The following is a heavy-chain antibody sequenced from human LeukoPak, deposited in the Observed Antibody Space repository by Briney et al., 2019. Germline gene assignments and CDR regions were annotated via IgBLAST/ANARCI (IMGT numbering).Heavy chain of an antibody. D-gene: IGHD6-13*01. V-gene: IGHV3-73*01. J-gene: IGHJ5*02. Sequence: GGSLRLSCAASGFTFSGSTMHWVRQASGKGLEWVGRMRSTANSYATTFAASVKDRFIISRDDSKNTAYLQMNSLKTEDTAVYYCAKSIAAAGTRRFDPWGQGTLVTVSS. CDR2: MRSTANSYAT. CDR3: AKSIAAAGTRRFDP. CDR1: GFTFSGST.